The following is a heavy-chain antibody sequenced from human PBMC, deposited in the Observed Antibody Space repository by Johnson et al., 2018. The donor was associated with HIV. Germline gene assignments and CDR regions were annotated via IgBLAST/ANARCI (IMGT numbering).Heavy chain of an antibody. D-gene: IGHD6-6*01. Sequence: QVQLVESGGGVVQPGGSLRLSCAASGFNFNNYGMHWVRQAPGKGLEWVAFIRYDGGDKYYADSVKGRFTISRDNSKNTLYLQMNSLRAEDTAVYYCARDPSAGEQLDDAFDIWGQGTMVTVSS. CDR3: ARDPSAGEQLDDAFDI. V-gene: IGHV3-30*02. CDR2: IRYDGGDK. J-gene: IGHJ3*02. CDR1: GFNFNNYG.